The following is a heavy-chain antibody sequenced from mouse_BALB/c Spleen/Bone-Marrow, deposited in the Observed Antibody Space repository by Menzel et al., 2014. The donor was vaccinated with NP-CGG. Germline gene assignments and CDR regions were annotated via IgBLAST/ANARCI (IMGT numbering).Heavy chain of an antibody. CDR2: ISSGGSYT. CDR1: GFTFSSYA. V-gene: IGHV5-9-3*01. CDR3: ARHGGKRYAMDY. J-gene: IGHJ4*01. D-gene: IGHD2-1*01. Sequence: EVKLVESGGGLVKPGGSLKLSCAASGFTFSSYAMSWVRQTPEKRLEWVATISSGGSYTYYPDSVKGRFTISRDNAKNTLYLQMSSLRSEDTAMYYCARHGGKRYAMDYWGQGTSVTVSS.